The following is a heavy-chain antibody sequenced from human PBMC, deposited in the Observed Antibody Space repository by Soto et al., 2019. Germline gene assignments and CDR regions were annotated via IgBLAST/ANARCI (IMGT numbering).Heavy chain of an antibody. D-gene: IGHD4-17*01. CDR3: SRGHTVTTFHYFDY. J-gene: IGHJ4*02. V-gene: IGHV4-4*02. CDR2: IYQSGST. Sequence: QVQLQESGPGLVKPSGTLSLTCAVSGGSISSSNWWSWVRQPPGKGLEWLGAIYQSGSTNYNPSLKSRVTISVDKSKNQFSLKLSSVTAADTAVYYCSRGHTVTTFHYFDYWGQGTLVTVSS. CDR1: GGSISSSNW.